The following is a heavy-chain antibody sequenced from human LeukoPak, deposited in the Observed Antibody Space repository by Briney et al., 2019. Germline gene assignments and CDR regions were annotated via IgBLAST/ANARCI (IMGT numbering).Heavy chain of an antibody. CDR3: ARCTSTSCYNFDY. CDR2: IYYSGST. D-gene: IGHD2-2*02. J-gene: IGHJ4*02. CDR1: GGSISSYY. Sequence: SETLSLTCTVSGGSISSYYWSWIRQPPGKGLERIGYIYYSGSTNYNPSLKSRVTISLDTSKNQSSLEVNSVTAADTAVYYCARCTSTSCYNFDYWGQGTLVTVSS. V-gene: IGHV4-59*08.